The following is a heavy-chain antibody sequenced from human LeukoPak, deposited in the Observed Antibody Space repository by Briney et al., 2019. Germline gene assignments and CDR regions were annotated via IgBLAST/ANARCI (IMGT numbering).Heavy chain of an antibody. V-gene: IGHV4-39*01. Sequence: SETLSLTCTVSGGSISSSSYYWGWIRQPPGKGLEWIGSIYYSGSTYHNPSLKSRVTISVDTSKNQFSLKLSSVTAADTAVYYCARHVIAAAGTFDYWGQGTLVTVSS. CDR3: ARHVIAAAGTFDY. J-gene: IGHJ4*02. CDR2: IYYSGST. CDR1: GGSISSSSYY. D-gene: IGHD6-13*01.